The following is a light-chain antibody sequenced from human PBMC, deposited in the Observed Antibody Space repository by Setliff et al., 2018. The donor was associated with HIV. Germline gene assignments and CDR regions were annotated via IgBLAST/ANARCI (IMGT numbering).Light chain of an antibody. J-gene: IGLJ1*01. CDR1: SSDVGGYDY. CDR3: SSYIRFTHYG. CDR2: EVT. Sequence: QSVLTQPASVSGSPGQSITISCTGTSSDVGGYDYVSWYQQHPGEAPKLIIFEVTNRASGVSDRFSGSKSGNTASLTISVLQAEDEALYYCSSYIRFTHYGFGTGTKVTGL. V-gene: IGLV2-14*01.